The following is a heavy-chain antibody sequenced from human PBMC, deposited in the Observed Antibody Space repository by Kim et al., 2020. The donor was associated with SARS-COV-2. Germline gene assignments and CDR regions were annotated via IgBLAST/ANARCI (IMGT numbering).Heavy chain of an antibody. CDR1: GFTFSSYS. Sequence: GGSLRLSCAASGFTFSSYSMNWVRQAPGKGLEWVSYISSSSSTIYYADSVKGRFTISRDNAKNSLYLQMNSLRDEDTAVYYCARDLLLWFGDRILKINYGMDVWGQGTTVTVSS. D-gene: IGHD3-10*01. J-gene: IGHJ6*02. V-gene: IGHV3-48*02. CDR2: ISSSSSTI. CDR3: ARDLLLWFGDRILKINYGMDV.